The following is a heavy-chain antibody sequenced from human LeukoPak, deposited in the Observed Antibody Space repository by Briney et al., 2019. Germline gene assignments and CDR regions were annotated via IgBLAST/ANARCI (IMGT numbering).Heavy chain of an antibody. CDR2: IYYSGST. CDR1: GGSISSYY. D-gene: IGHD3-10*01. Sequence: SETLSFTCTVSGGSISSYYWSWIRQPPGKGLEWIGYIYYSGSTNYNPSLKSRVTISVDTSKNQFSLKLSSVTAADTAVYYCARAGYYYGSGRGYGMDVWGKGTTVTVSS. J-gene: IGHJ6*04. CDR3: ARAGYYYGSGRGYGMDV. V-gene: IGHV4-59*01.